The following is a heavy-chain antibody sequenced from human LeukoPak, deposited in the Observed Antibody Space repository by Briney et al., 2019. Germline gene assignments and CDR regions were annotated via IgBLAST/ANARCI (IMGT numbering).Heavy chain of an antibody. CDR2: ISSRNTYI. V-gene: IGHV3-21*06. J-gene: IGHJ4*02. CDR1: EFTFSSYT. CDR3: ARSGYCSTPTCDFDY. D-gene: IGHD2-2*01. Sequence: GSLRLSCAASEFTFSSYTMKWVRQAPGKGLEWVSSISSRNTYIYYADSVKGRFTISRDNAKNSVYLQMNSLRAEDTAVYYCARSGYCSTPTCDFDYWGQGTLVTVSS.